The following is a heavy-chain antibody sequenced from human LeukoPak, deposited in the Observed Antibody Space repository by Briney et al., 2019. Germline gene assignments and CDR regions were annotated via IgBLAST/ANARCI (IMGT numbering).Heavy chain of an antibody. D-gene: IGHD2-15*01. J-gene: IGHJ4*02. CDR1: GFTFSSYG. CDR3: AKDCSGGSCYFDY. V-gene: IGHV3-30*18. Sequence: GGSLRLSCAASGFTFSSYGMHWVRQAPGKGLEWVAVISYDGSNKYYADSVKGRFTISRDNSKNTLYLQMNSLRAEDTAVYYCAKDCSGGSCYFDYWGQGTLVTVSS. CDR2: ISYDGSNK.